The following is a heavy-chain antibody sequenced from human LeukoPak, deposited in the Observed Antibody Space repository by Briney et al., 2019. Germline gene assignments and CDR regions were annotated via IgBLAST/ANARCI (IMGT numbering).Heavy chain of an antibody. CDR1: GGSISSYY. J-gene: IGHJ4*02. Sequence: SETLSLTCTVSGGSISSYYWSWIRQPPGKGLEWIGYIYYSGSTNYNPSLKSRVTISVDTSKNQFSLKLSSVTAADTAVYYCAREGATSSGWYTPFDYWGQGTLVTVSS. V-gene: IGHV4-59*01. CDR3: AREGATSSGWYTPFDY. CDR2: IYYSGST. D-gene: IGHD6-19*01.